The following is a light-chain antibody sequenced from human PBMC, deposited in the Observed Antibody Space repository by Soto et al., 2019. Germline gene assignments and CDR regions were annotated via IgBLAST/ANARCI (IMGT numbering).Light chain of an antibody. CDR3: MQALQTPPT. CDR2: LGS. CDR1: QSVPHSNGYNY. J-gene: IGKJ5*01. Sequence: DIVMTQSPLSLPVTPGEPASISCRSSQSVPHSNGYNYLDWYLQKPGQSPQLLIYLGSNRASGVPDRFSGSGSGTDFTLKISRVEAEDVGVYYCMQALQTPPTFGQGTRLEIK. V-gene: IGKV2-28*01.